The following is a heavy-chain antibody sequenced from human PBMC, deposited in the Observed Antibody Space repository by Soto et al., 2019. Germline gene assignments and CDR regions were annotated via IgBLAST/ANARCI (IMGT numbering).Heavy chain of an antibody. CDR3: ARDSRDGYNFDSCCGMDV. J-gene: IGHJ6*02. CDR2: INTSGGST. D-gene: IGHD5-12*01. CDR1: GYTFTSYY. V-gene: IGHV1-46*01. Sequence: QVQLVQSGAEVKKPGASVKVSCKASGYTFTSYYMHWVRQAPGQGLEWMGIINTSGGSTSYAQKLQGRVTMTRDTSTSTVYMELSSLRSEDTAVYYCARDSRDGYNFDSCCGMDVWVQWTTVTVSS.